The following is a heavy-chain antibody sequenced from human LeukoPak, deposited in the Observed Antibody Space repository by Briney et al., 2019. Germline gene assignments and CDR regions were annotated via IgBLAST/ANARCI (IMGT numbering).Heavy chain of an antibody. CDR3: AREKTYYYDSRRNWFDP. CDR2: INTNTGNP. Sequence: ASVKVSCKASGYTFTSYAMNWVRQAPGQELEWMGWINTNTGNPTYAQGFTGRFVFSLDTSVSTAYLQISSLKAEDTAVYYCAREKTYYYDSRRNWFDPWGQGTLVTVSS. D-gene: IGHD3-22*01. J-gene: IGHJ5*02. V-gene: IGHV7-4-1*02. CDR1: GYTFTSYA.